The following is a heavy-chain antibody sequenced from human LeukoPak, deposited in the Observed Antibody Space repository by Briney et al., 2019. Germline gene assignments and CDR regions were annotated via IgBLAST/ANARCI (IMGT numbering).Heavy chain of an antibody. J-gene: IGHJ5*02. CDR3: ARARSDFGVVIDGWFDP. CDR1: GGTFSSYA. Sequence: GASVKVSCKASGGTFSSYAITWVRQAPGQGLEWMGRIIPILGIANYAQKFQGRVTITADKSTSTAYMELSSLRSEDTAVYYCARARSDFGVVIDGWFDPWGQGTLVTVSS. CDR2: IIPILGIA. V-gene: IGHV1-69*04. D-gene: IGHD3-3*01.